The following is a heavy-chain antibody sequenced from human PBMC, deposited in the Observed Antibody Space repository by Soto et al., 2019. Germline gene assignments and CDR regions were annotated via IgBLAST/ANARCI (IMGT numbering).Heavy chain of an antibody. CDR2: IYYSGST. J-gene: IGHJ4*02. CDR3: ARGAPYGDYVGRSYSFDY. V-gene: IGHV4-30-4*01. D-gene: IGHD4-17*01. CDR1: GGSISSGDYY. Sequence: SETPSLTCTVSGGSISSGDYYWSWIRQPPGKGLEWIGYIYYSGSTYYNPSLKSRVTISVDTSKNQFSLKLSSVTAADTAVYYCARGAPYGDYVGRSYSFDYWGQGTLVTVSS.